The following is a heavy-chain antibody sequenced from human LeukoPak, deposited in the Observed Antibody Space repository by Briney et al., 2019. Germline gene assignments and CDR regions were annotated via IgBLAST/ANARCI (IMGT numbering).Heavy chain of an antibody. CDR3: ARDGTH. Sequence: GGSLRLSCGASGFTFSNYWMSWVRQAPGKGLEWVSVIYSGGSTYYADSVKGRFTISRDNSKNTLYLQMNSLRAEDTAVYYCARDGTHWGQGTLVTVSS. J-gene: IGHJ4*02. CDR2: IYSGGST. V-gene: IGHV3-53*01. CDR1: GFTFSNYW.